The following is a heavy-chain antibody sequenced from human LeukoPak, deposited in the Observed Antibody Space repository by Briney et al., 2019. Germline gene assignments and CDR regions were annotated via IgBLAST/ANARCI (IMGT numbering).Heavy chain of an antibody. J-gene: IGHJ4*02. CDR3: AKSDCGTIGCKLLNY. D-gene: IGHD2-21*01. V-gene: IGHV3-23*01. Sequence: GGSLRLSCAASGFSFNNYAMSWVRQAPGKGLEWVSAISGGGDATKYADSVKGRFTISRDNSKNTLSLQMNSLRAEDTDLYYCAKSDCGTIGCKLLNYWGQGTLVTVSS. CDR2: ISGGGDAT. CDR1: GFSFNNYA.